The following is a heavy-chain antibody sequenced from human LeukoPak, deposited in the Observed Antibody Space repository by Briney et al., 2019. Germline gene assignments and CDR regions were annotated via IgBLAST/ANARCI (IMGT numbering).Heavy chain of an antibody. CDR3: ARDRGIAAAGDY. V-gene: IGHV1-2*02. CDR2: INPNSGGT. Sequence: ASVKVSCKASGYTFTGYYMHWVRQAPGQGLEWMGGINPNSGGTNYAQKFQGRVTMTRDTSSSTAYMELSRLRSDDTAVYYCARDRGIAAAGDYWGQGTLVTVSS. CDR1: GYTFTGYY. D-gene: IGHD6-13*01. J-gene: IGHJ4*02.